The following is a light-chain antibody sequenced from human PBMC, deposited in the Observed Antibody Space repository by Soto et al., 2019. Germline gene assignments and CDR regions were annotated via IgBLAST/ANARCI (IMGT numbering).Light chain of an antibody. Sequence: DILLTQSPATLSASVGDRVTISCRASQSINKWLAWYQQKPGKVPKLLIYAASTLQSGVPSRFSGSGSGTDFTLTISSLQPEDVATYYCQKYNSAPWTFGQGTKVDIK. V-gene: IGKV1-27*01. CDR1: QSINKW. CDR3: QKYNSAPWT. CDR2: AAS. J-gene: IGKJ1*01.